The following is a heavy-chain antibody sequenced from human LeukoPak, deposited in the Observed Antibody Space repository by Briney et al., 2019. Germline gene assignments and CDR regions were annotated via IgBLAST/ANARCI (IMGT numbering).Heavy chain of an antibody. D-gene: IGHD3-22*01. J-gene: IGHJ4*02. V-gene: IGHV1-18*01. Sequence: ASVKVSCKASGYTFTSYGISWVRQAPGQGLEWMGWISAYNGNTNYAQKLQGRVTMTTDTSTSTAYMELRSLRSDDTAVYYCARENYDSSGYSGFDYWGQGTLVTVSS. CDR1: GYTFTSYG. CDR3: ARENYDSSGYSGFDY. CDR2: ISAYNGNT.